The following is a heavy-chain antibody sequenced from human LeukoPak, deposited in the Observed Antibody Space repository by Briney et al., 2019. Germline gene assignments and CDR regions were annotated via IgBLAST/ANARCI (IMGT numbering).Heavy chain of an antibody. J-gene: IGHJ3*02. D-gene: IGHD6-19*01. Sequence: SETLSLTCTVSGGSISISNYYWGWIRQPPGKGLEWIGNIHYTGKTYYNPSLKSRVTLSVDTSKNQFSLRLNSVTAADTAVYYCARFRGWAGAFDIWGQGTMVTVSS. V-gene: IGHV4-39*01. CDR1: GGSISISNYY. CDR3: ARFRGWAGAFDI. CDR2: IHYTGKT.